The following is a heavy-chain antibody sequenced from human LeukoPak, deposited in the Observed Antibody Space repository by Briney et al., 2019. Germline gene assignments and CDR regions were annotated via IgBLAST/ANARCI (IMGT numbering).Heavy chain of an antibody. D-gene: IGHD3-3*01. CDR1: GFTLSSNY. V-gene: IGHV3-53*01. J-gene: IGHJ4*02. CDR3: ARHDGRGGNTMGALDS. Sequence: GSLRLSCAASGFTLSSNYMSWVRQAPGKGLEWVSLIYSGGSTYYADSVKGRFTISRDNSKNTLYLQMNSLRAEDTAVYYCARHDGRGGNTMGALDSWGQGSLVTVSS. CDR2: IYSGGST.